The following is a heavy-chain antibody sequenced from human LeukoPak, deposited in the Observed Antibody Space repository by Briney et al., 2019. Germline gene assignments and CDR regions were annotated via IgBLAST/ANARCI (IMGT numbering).Heavy chain of an antibody. CDR2: IYYSGST. CDR3: ARHGGAYGDYWYYFDY. D-gene: IGHD4-17*01. Sequence: SETLSLTCTVSGGSISSYYWTWIRQLPGKGLEWIGYIYYSGSTNYNPSLKSRVTISVDTSKNQFSLKLSSVTAADTAVCYCARHGGAYGDYWYYFDYWGQGTLVTVSS. V-gene: IGHV4-59*08. J-gene: IGHJ4*02. CDR1: GGSISSYY.